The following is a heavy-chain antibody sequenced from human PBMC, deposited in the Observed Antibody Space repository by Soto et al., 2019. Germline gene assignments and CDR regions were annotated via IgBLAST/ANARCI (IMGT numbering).Heavy chain of an antibody. CDR2: ITANNGDT. CDR1: GYSFATYD. D-gene: IGHD2-15*01. Sequence: QVQLQQSGAEVKKPGASLKVSCNAAGYSFATYDISWVRHAPGPGLQWTGWITANNGDTNDAQRRQGRLTMTTDTTTNTAEMELRSLGSAVTAVYSWARWVSCSGGFCYSRPLDFWGQGTLVTVSS. J-gene: IGHJ4*02. CDR3: ARWVSCSGGFCYSRPLDF. V-gene: IGHV1-18*01.